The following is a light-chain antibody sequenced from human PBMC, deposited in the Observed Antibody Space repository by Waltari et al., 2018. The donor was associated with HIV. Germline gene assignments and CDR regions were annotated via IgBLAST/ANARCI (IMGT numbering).Light chain of an antibody. CDR1: KLGEKF. Sequence: SYELTQPPSLSVSPGQTATITCSGYKLGEKFVSWYQQKPGQSPFLVIFQDTKRPSGIPERFSGSTSGNTATLTIRGTQAMDEADYYFQALDSNTVVFGGGTYLAVL. V-gene: IGLV3-1*01. CDR3: QALDSNTVV. J-gene: IGLJ3*02. CDR2: QDT.